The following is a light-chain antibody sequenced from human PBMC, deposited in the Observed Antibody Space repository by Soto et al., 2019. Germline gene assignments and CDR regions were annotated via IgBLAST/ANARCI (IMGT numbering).Light chain of an antibody. J-gene: IGLJ1*01. CDR3: RSYAGSNNYV. V-gene: IGLV2-8*01. CDR2: EVS. CDR1: SSDVGAYDS. Sequence: QSALTQTPSASGSPGQSVTISCTGTSSDVGAYDSVSWYQHHPGKAPKALIYEVSKRPSGVPDRFSGSKSGNTASLTVSGLQAEDQAHYFCRSYAGSNNYVFGTGTKV.